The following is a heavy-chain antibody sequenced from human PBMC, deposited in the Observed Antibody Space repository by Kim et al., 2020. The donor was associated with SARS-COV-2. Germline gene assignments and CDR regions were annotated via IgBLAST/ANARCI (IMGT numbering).Heavy chain of an antibody. D-gene: IGHD1-26*01. J-gene: IGHJ4*02. CDR3: ARGGIVGTTV. CDR2: IKHDGSEK. V-gene: IGHV3-7*01. CDR1: GFTFSDYW. Sequence: GGSLRLSCTASGFTFSDYWMSWVRQAPGKGLEWVANIKHDGSEKNYVDSVKGRFTISRDNAKNSLYLQMNSLRAEDTAVYYCARGGIVGTTVWGQGTLVTVSS.